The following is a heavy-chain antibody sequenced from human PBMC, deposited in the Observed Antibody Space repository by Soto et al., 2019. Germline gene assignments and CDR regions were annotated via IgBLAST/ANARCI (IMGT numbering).Heavy chain of an antibody. Sequence: EVQLVESGGGLVQPGGSLRLSCVASGFTVSSNYMSWVRQAPGKGLEWVSVIYSGGSTYYADSVKGRFTISRDNSKNTLYLQMNSLRAADTAVYYCARTGLGGGWFFDYWGQGTLVTVSS. CDR2: IYSGGST. CDR1: GFTVSSNY. J-gene: IGHJ4*02. V-gene: IGHV3-66*01. D-gene: IGHD3-16*01. CDR3: ARTGLGGGWFFDY.